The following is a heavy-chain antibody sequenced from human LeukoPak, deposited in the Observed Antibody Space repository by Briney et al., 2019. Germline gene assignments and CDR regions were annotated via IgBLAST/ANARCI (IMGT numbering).Heavy chain of an antibody. V-gene: IGHV3-48*01. CDR3: ARAYCSSTSCFG. CDR1: GFTFSSYA. D-gene: IGHD2-2*01. J-gene: IGHJ4*02. Sequence: GGSLRLSCAASGFTFSSYAMNWVRQAPGKGLEWVSSISYSSRARYYADSVKGRFTISRDNFKDSLYLQMDSLRAEDTAVYYCARAYCSSTSCFGWGQGTLVTVSS. CDR2: ISYSSRAR.